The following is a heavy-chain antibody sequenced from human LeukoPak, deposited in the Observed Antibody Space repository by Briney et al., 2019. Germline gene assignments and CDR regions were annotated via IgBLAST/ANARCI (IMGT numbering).Heavy chain of an antibody. Sequence: GRSLRLSCAASGFTFDDYAMHWVRQAPGKGLEWVSGISWNSGSIGYADSVKGRFTISRDNAKNSLCLQMNSLRAEDTALYYCAKATGYSSSWDAFDIWGQGTMVTVSS. J-gene: IGHJ3*02. CDR1: GFTFDDYA. D-gene: IGHD6-13*01. CDR2: ISWNSGSI. V-gene: IGHV3-9*01. CDR3: AKATGYSSSWDAFDI.